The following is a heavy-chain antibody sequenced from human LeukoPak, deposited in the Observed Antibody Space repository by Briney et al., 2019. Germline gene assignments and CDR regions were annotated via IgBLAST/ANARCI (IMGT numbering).Heavy chain of an antibody. CDR2: VYYSGST. CDR1: GGSISSYY. V-gene: IGHV4-59*08. D-gene: IGHD3-10*01. Sequence: SETLSLTCTVSGGSISSYYWSWIRRPPGKGLEWIGYVYYSGSTNYNPSLKSRVTISVDTSKKQFSLKLSSMTAADTAVYYCARLESGWFGGLLRAFDIWGQGTMVTVSS. CDR3: ARLESGWFGGLLRAFDI. J-gene: IGHJ3*02.